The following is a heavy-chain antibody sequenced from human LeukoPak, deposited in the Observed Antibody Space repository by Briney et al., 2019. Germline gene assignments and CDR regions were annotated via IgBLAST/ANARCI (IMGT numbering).Heavy chain of an antibody. D-gene: IGHD6-13*01. Sequence: SETLSLTCAVYGGSFSGYYWSWIRQPPGKGLEWIGEINHSGSTNYNPSLKSRVTISVDTSKNQFSLKLSSVTAADTAVYYCARDARQLVPHDYWGQGTLVTVSS. CDR3: ARDARQLVPHDY. CDR2: INHSGST. J-gene: IGHJ4*02. CDR1: GGSFSGYY. V-gene: IGHV4-34*01.